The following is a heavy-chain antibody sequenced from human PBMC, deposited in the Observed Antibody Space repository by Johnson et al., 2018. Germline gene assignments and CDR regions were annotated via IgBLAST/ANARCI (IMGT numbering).Heavy chain of an antibody. CDR2: ISSGDGTGI. V-gene: IGHV3-64*01. CDR1: GFTFSNYA. J-gene: IGHJ3*02. D-gene: IGHD5-24*01. CDR3: VAGNARSNDAFDM. Sequence: VQLVQSGGGLVQPGGSLRLSCAASGFTFSNYAMHWVRQAPGKRLEYVSGISSGDGTGIFYASSVKGRFTISRDNSKNRLYLQMGSLRAEDTAVYYCVAGNARSNDAFDMWGQGTMVIVSS.